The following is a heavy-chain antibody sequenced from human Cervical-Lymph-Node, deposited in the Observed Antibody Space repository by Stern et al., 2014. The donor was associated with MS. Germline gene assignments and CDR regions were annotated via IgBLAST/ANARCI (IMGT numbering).Heavy chain of an antibody. CDR2: VSWTTRTI. Sequence: EVQLVESGGGLVQPGRSLRLSCAASGFIFDDFTMHWVRQAPGKGLEWVSGVSWTTRTIGSADSVKGRFAISRDNAKNSLYLQMTRLRPEDTAFYYCARGRDGYKGPFFDYWGQGILVTVSS. D-gene: IGHD5-24*01. V-gene: IGHV3-9*01. CDR3: ARGRDGYKGPFFDY. J-gene: IGHJ4*02. CDR1: GFIFDDFT.